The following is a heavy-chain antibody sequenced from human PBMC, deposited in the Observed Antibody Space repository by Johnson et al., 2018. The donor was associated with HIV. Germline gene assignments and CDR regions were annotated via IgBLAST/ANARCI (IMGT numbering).Heavy chain of an antibody. CDR3: ARERINDGFDI. CDR2: ISWNSGSI. Sequence: VQLVESGGGLVQPGRSLRLSCAASGFTFDDFAMHWVRQAPGKGLEWVSGISWNSGSIHYADSVKGRFTISRDNAKNSLYLQMNSLRAEDTALYYCARERINDGFDIWGQGTMVTVSS. V-gene: IGHV3-9*01. CDR1: GFTFDDFA. J-gene: IGHJ3*02. D-gene: IGHD2-15*01.